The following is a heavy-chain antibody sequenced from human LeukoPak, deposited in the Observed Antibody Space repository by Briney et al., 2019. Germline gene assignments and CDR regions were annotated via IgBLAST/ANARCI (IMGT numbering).Heavy chain of an antibody. Sequence: GGSLRLSCAASGFTFRNYAMSWVRQAPAKGLEWVSAISGSGGSTYYTDSVKGRFTISRDNSKNTLYLQMNSLRAEDTALYYCAKDADCSGDTCWRWFDPWGQGTLVTVSS. CDR1: GFTFRNYA. CDR2: ISGSGGST. CDR3: AKDADCSGDTCWRWFDP. V-gene: IGHV3-23*01. D-gene: IGHD2-15*01. J-gene: IGHJ5*02.